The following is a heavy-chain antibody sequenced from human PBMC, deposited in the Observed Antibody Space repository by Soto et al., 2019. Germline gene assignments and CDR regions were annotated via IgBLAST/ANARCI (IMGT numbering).Heavy chain of an antibody. J-gene: IGHJ4*02. D-gene: IGHD3-9*01. V-gene: IGHV4-34*01. CDR1: GGSFSGYY. Sequence: PSETLSLTCAVYGGSFSGYYWSWIRQPPGKGLEWIGGINHSGSTNYNPSLKSRVTISVDTSKNQFSLKLSSVTATDTAVYYCAKGGDRYFDWLLYWGQRTLVTVSS. CDR3: AKGGDRYFDWLLY. CDR2: INHSGST.